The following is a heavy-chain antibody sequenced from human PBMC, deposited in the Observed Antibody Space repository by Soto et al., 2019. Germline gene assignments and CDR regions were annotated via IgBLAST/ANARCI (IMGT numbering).Heavy chain of an antibody. V-gene: IGHV4-31*03. J-gene: IGHJ5*02. CDR1: GGSISSGGYY. CDR3: ARSLHYGDYVDWFDP. D-gene: IGHD4-17*01. CDR2: IYYSGST. Sequence: ASETLSLTCTVSGGSISSGGYYWSWIRQHPWKGLEWIGYIYYSGSTYYNPSLKSRVTISVDTSKNQFSLKLSSVTAADTAVYYCARSLHYGDYVDWFDPWGQGXLVTVYS.